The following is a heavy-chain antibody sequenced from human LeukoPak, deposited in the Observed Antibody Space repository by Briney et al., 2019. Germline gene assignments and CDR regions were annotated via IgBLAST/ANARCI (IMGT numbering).Heavy chain of an antibody. CDR1: GGSISSSSYY. J-gene: IGHJ6*03. CDR2: IYYSGST. D-gene: IGHD3-22*01. V-gene: IGHV4-39*01. Sequence: PSETLSLTCTVSGGSISSSSYYWGWIRQPPGKGLEWIGSIYYSGSTYYNPSLKSRVTISVDTSKNQFSLKLSSVTAADTAVYYCEATYYYDNSGYYYRPYYYYYMDVWGKGTTVTVSS. CDR3: EATYYYDNSGYYYRPYYYYYMDV.